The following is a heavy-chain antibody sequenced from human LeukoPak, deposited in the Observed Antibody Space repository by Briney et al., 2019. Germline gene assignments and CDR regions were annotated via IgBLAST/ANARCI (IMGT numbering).Heavy chain of an antibody. CDR2: INWNGGRT. J-gene: IGHJ4*02. D-gene: IGHD6-19*01. CDR3: ARDSSGIAVGGTGDY. Sequence: GGSLRLSCAASGFAFDDYGMSWVRQAPGKGLEWVSGINWNGGRTGYADSVKGRFTISRDNAKNSLYLQMNSLRAEDTALYYCARDSSGIAVGGTGDYWGQGTLVTVSS. V-gene: IGHV3-20*04. CDR1: GFAFDDYG.